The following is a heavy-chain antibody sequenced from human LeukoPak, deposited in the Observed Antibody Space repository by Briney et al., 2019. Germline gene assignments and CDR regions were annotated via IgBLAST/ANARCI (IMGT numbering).Heavy chain of an antibody. CDR3: AREAITMVRGVPGSYYGMDV. Sequence: PSETLSLTCTVSGGSISSSSYYWGWIRQPPGKGLEWIGSIYYSGSTYYNPSLKSRVTISVDTSKNQFSLKLSSVTAADTAVYYCAREAITMVRGVPGSYYGMDVWGQGTTVTVSS. D-gene: IGHD3-10*01. J-gene: IGHJ6*02. V-gene: IGHV4-39*07. CDR2: IYYSGST. CDR1: GGSISSSSYY.